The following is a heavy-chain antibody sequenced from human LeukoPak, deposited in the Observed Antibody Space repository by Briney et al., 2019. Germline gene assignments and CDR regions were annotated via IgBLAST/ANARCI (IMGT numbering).Heavy chain of an antibody. J-gene: IGHJ3*02. CDR3: ARDGILGHAFDI. Sequence: GGPLRLSCAASGFTVSNNYMNWVRQAPGKGLEWVSVIYSGGNTYYADSVKGRFTISRDNSKNTLYLQMNSLRAEDTAVYYCARDGILGHAFDIWGQGTMVTVSS. V-gene: IGHV3-66*01. CDR1: GFTVSNNY. CDR2: IYSGGNT. D-gene: IGHD2-8*02.